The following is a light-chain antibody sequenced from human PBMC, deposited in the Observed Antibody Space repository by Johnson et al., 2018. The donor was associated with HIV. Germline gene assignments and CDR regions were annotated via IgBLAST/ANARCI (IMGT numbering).Light chain of an antibody. CDR1: SSNIGNNY. J-gene: IGLJ1*01. Sequence: QSVLTQPPSVSAAPGQKVTISCSGSSSNIGNNYVSWYQQLPGTAPKLLIYENNKRPSGIPDRFSGSKSGTSATLGITGLQTGDEADYYCGTWDGSLSAGAVFGTGTKVTVI. CDR3: GTWDGSLSAGAV. CDR2: ENN. V-gene: IGLV1-51*02.